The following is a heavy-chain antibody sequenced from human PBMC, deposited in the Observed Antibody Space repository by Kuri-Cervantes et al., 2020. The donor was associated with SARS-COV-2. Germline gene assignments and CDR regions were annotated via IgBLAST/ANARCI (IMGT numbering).Heavy chain of an antibody. J-gene: IGHJ4*02. CDR2: VSSDGTNQ. Sequence: GESLKISCAASGFTFNTCAMHWVRQAPGKGLEWVARVSSDGTNQSYADSVKGRFTISRDNSKNTLHLQIISLRTEDTGVFYCARARVGVFDFWGQGALVTVSS. CDR1: GFTFNTCA. CDR3: ARARVGVFDF. V-gene: IGHV3-30*04. D-gene: IGHD2-21*01.